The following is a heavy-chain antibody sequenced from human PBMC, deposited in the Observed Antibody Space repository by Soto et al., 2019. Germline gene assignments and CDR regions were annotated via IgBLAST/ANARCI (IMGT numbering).Heavy chain of an antibody. Sequence: PSETLSLTCTVSGGSISSYYWSWIRQPPGKGLEWIGYIYYSGSTNYNPSLKSRVTISVDTSKNQFSLKLSSVTAADTAVYYCARVPHPSSGSYSGYYYYYGMDVWGQGTTVTVSS. CDR2: IYYSGST. CDR1: GGSISSYY. V-gene: IGHV4-59*01. J-gene: IGHJ6*02. D-gene: IGHD1-26*01. CDR3: ARVPHPSSGSYSGYYYYYGMDV.